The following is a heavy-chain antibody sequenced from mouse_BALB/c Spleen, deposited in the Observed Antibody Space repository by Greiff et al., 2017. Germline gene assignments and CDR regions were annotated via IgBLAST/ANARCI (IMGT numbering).Heavy chain of an antibody. D-gene: IGHD1-2*01. CDR1: GFNIKDTY. V-gene: IGHV14-3*02. CDR2: IDPANGNT. CDR3: ARVTTAPYYYAMDY. J-gene: IGHJ4*01. Sequence: EVQLQESGAELVKPGASVKLSCTASGFNIKDTYMHWVKQRPEQGLEWIGRIDPANGNTKYDPKFQGKATITADTFSNTAYLQLSSLTSEDTAVYYCARVTTAPYYYAMDYWGQGTSVTVSA.